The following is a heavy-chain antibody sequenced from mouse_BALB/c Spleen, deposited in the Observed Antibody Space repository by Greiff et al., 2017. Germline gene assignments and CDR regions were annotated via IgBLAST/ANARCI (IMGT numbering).Heavy chain of an antibody. CDR3: ARRDMDY. CDR2: ISYDGSN. V-gene: IGHV3-6*02. Sequence: EVKLVESGPGLVKPSQSLSLTCSVTGYSITSGYYWNWIRQFPGNKLEWMGYISYDGSNNYNPSLKNRISITRDTSKNQFFLKLNSVTTEDTATYYCARRDMDYWGQGTSVTVSS. CDR1: GYSITSGYY. J-gene: IGHJ4*01.